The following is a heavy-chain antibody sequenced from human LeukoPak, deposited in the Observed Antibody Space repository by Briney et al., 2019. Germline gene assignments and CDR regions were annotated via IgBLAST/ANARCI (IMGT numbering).Heavy chain of an antibody. Sequence: GGSLSLSCAVSGFTLSNYGVHWVRQAPSTGLGWVSSSSNDESNKYYGSSVKGRFTTSRDNSKNTLYLQMNSLRAEDTAMYYCAKNSGSTALWGQGTLVTVSS. CDR3: AKNSGSTAL. CDR2: SSNDESNK. CDR1: GFTLSNYG. D-gene: IGHD1-26*01. V-gene: IGHV3-30*18. J-gene: IGHJ4*02.